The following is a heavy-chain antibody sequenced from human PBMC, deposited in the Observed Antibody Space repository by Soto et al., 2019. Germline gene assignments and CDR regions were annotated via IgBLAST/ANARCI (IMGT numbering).Heavy chain of an antibody. Sequence: QVQLQQSGPGLVKPSETLSLTCTVSGGSLTDYYWNWIRQPPGKGLEYLGYVHYSGSTNYNPSLKSRVTISVDTSKNQFSLKLSSVTAADTAMYYCARGTGTTSSFYYYYYGMDVWGQGTTVTVSS. CDR1: GGSLTDYY. CDR2: VHYSGST. V-gene: IGHV4-59*01. CDR3: ARGTGTTSSFYYYYYGMDV. J-gene: IGHJ6*02. D-gene: IGHD1-1*01.